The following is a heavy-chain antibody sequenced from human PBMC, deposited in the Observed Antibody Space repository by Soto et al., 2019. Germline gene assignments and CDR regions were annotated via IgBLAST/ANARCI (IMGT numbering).Heavy chain of an antibody. D-gene: IGHD6-19*01. CDR2: IYHSGST. CDR3: ATGPLEYSSGGWIFDY. CDR1: GGSISSSNW. V-gene: IGHV4-4*02. J-gene: IGHJ4*02. Sequence: QVQLQESGPGLVKPSGALSLTCAVSGGSISSSNWWSWVRQPPGKGLEWIGEIYHSGSTNSNPSLKRRVTIAVDKSKNQCSLKLSSVTAADTAVYYCATGPLEYSSGGWIFDYWGQGTLVTVSS.